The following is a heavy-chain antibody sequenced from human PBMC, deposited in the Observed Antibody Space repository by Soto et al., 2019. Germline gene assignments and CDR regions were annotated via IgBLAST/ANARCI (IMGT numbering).Heavy chain of an antibody. V-gene: IGHV1-2*02. Sequence: QVQLVQSGAEVRKPGALVKVSCKTSGDSFNAYYLHWVRQAPGQGLEWLGWINPNGGATKYAQKFRGRVAMTRDTSIRTAYMELTSLRSGDTAIYFCARESGGATATLDYYYFYMDVWGQGTTVTVSS. J-gene: IGHJ6*03. CDR2: INPNGGAT. CDR3: ARESGGATATLDYYYFYMDV. CDR1: GDSFNAYY. D-gene: IGHD5-12*01.